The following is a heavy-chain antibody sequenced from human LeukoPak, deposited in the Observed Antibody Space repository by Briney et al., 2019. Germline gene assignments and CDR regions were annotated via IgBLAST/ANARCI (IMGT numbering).Heavy chain of an antibody. CDR2: IYPGDSDT. CDR1: GYSFTSYW. V-gene: IGHV5-51*01. CDR3: ARSQGYCSGGSCLQGDWFDP. Sequence: GESLKISCKGSGYSFTSYWIGWVRQMPGKGLEWMGIIYPGDSDTRYSPSFQGQVTISADKSISTAYLQWSSLKASDTAMYYCARSQGYCSGGSCLQGDWFDPWGQGTLVTVSS. D-gene: IGHD2-15*01. J-gene: IGHJ5*02.